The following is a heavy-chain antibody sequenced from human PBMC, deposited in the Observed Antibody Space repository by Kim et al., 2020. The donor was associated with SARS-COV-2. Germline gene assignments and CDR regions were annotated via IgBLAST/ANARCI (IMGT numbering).Heavy chain of an antibody. V-gene: IGHV3-74*01. J-gene: IGHJ4*02. Sequence: GGSLRLSCAVSGFTFSSYWMHWVRQAPGKGLVWVSRINSDGSSTSYADSVKGRFTISRDNAKNTLYLQMNSLRAEDTAVYYCARDGYIVGAHYYFDYWGQGTLVTVSS. D-gene: IGHD1-26*01. CDR3: ARDGYIVGAHYYFDY. CDR1: GFTFSSYW. CDR2: INSDGSST.